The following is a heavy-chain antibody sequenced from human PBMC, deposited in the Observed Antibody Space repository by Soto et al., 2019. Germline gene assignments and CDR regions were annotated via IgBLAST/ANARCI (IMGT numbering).Heavy chain of an antibody. V-gene: IGHV4-31*03. D-gene: IGHD3-10*01. J-gene: IGHJ4*02. Sequence: SETLSLTCTVSGGPISSGGYYWSWIRQHPGKGLEWIGYIYYSGSTYYNSSLKSRVTISVDTSKNQFSLKLSSVTAADTAVYYCARDGGSGSYYXSYWGQGTLVTVSS. CDR3: ARDGGSGSYYXSY. CDR1: GGPISSGGYY. CDR2: IYYSGST.